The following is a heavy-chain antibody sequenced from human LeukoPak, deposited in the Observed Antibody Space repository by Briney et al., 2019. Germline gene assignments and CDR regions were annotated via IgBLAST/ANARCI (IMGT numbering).Heavy chain of an antibody. CDR1: GFTFSSSW. V-gene: IGHV3-7*01. CDR3: AGLVDIVATVYYGMDV. J-gene: IGHJ6*02. D-gene: IGHD5-12*01. Sequence: PGGSLRLSCAASGFTFSSSWMSWVRQAPGKGLEWVANIKQDGSEKYYVDSVKGRFTISRDNAKNSLYLQMNSLRAEDTAVYYCAGLVDIVATVYYGMDVWGQGTTVTVSS. CDR2: IKQDGSEK.